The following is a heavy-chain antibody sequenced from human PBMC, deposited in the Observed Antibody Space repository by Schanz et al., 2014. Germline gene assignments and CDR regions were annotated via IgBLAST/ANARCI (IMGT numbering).Heavy chain of an antibody. J-gene: IGHJ6*02. CDR2: ITVYNGNT. CDR3: ARELVTYYGSGPPTYPRLYGMAV. Sequence: QVHLVQSGAEVRKPGASVKVSCKASGYTFSSYGLSWVRQAPGQGLEWLGWITVYNGNTNYAQKLQGRVTMTTDTSTSTAYMELRSLRSDDTAVYFCARELVTYYGSGPPTYPRLYGMAVWGQGTTVTVSS. V-gene: IGHV1-18*04. D-gene: IGHD3-10*01. CDR1: GYTFSSYG.